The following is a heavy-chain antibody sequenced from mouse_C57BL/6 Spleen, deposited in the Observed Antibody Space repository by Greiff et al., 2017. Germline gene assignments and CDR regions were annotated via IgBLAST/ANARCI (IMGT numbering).Heavy chain of an antibody. J-gene: IGHJ4*01. CDR3: ARRGTTVVAYYYAMDY. D-gene: IGHD1-1*01. CDR1: GYTFTDYY. V-gene: IGHV1-26*01. CDR2: INPNNGGT. Sequence: EVQLQQSGPELVKPGASVKISCKASGYTFTDYYMNWVKQSHGKSLEWIGDINPNNGGTSYNQKFKGKATLTVDKSSSTAYMELRSLTSEDSAVYYCARRGTTVVAYYYAMDYWGQGTSGTVSS.